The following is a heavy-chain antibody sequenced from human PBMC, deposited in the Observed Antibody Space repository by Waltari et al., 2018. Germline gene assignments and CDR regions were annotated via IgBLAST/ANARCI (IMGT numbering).Heavy chain of an antibody. J-gene: IGHJ5*02. CDR1: GGSISSSSYY. CDR3: ARDRMKIVRGTIPPNWFDP. Sequence: QLQLQESGPGLVKPSETLSLTCTVPGGSISSSSYYWGWIRPPPGRGLEWIGSIYYSGSTYYNPSLKSRVTISVDTSKNQFSLKLSSVTAADTAVYYCARDRMKIVRGTIPPNWFDPWGQGTLVTVSS. D-gene: IGHD1-1*01. V-gene: IGHV4-39*07. CDR2: IYYSGST.